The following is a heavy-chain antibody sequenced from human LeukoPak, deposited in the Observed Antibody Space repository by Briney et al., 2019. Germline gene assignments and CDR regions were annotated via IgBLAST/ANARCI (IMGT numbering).Heavy chain of an antibody. V-gene: IGHV3-11*06. Sequence: GGSLRLSCAASGFTFSDYYMSWIRQAPGKGLEWLSYISTISDTDYADSVKGRFTISRDNAKNSLYLQMNSLRAEDTAVYYCARDPKRWYYFDSWGQGTLVTVSS. CDR1: GFTFSDYY. CDR2: ISTISDT. J-gene: IGHJ4*02. D-gene: IGHD6-13*01. CDR3: ARDPKRWYYFDS.